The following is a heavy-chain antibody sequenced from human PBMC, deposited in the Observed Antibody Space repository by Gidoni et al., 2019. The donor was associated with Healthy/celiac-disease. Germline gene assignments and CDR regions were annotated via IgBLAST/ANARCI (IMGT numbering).Heavy chain of an antibody. D-gene: IGHD3-22*01. V-gene: IGHV1-46*01. Sequence: QVQLVQSGAEGKKPGASVKVSCKASGYTFTSHYMHWVRQAPGQGLEWMGIINPSGGSTSYAQKFQGRVTMTRDTSTSTVYMELSSLRSEDTAVYYCARAYYYDSSGYRNWFDPWGQGTLVTVSS. CDR3: ARAYYYDSSGYRNWFDP. CDR1: GYTFTSHY. J-gene: IGHJ5*02. CDR2: INPSGGST.